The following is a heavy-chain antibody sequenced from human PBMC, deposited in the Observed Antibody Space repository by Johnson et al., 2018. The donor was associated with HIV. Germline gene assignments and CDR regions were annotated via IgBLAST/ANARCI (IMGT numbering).Heavy chain of an antibody. CDR1: GFTFDDYA. Sequence: QVQLVESGGGVVQPGRSLRLSCAASGFTFDDYAMHWVRQAPGTGLEWVSYITSSGTTIYYADSVKGRFTISRDNTKNAVYLQMNSLRAEDTAVYYCARDLLSRAFDIGGQGTMVTVSS. V-gene: IGHV3-11*04. CDR2: ITSSGTTI. J-gene: IGHJ3*02. CDR3: ARDLLSRAFDI.